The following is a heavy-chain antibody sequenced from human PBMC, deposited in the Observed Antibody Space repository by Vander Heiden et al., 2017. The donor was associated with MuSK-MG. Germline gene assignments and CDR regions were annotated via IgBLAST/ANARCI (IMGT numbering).Heavy chain of an antibody. CDR3: AKGATTFDY. Sequence: EVHLFESGGGLVQPGGSLRLSCVASGFPFSSYGMTWFLPAPGKGLEWVSGITASGGNTYYTDSVKGRFTISRDNSKNTVYLQMNSLRAEDTAIYYCAKGATTFDYWGQGALVTVSS. CDR2: ITASGGNT. J-gene: IGHJ4*02. CDR1: GFPFSSYG. D-gene: IGHD1-26*01. V-gene: IGHV3-23*01.